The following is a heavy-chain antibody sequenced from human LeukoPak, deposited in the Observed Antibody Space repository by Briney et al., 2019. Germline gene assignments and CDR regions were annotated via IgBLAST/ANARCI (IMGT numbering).Heavy chain of an antibody. CDR3: ARSGVYARRGWFDP. D-gene: IGHD2-8*01. J-gene: IGHJ5*02. Sequence: PSETLSLTCTVSGGSISSYYWSWIRQPPGKGLEWIGYIYTSGSTNYNPSLRSRVTISVDTSKNQFSLKLSYVTAADTAVYYCARSGVYARRGWFDPWGQGTLVTVSS. CDR1: GGSISSYY. V-gene: IGHV4-4*09. CDR2: IYTSGST.